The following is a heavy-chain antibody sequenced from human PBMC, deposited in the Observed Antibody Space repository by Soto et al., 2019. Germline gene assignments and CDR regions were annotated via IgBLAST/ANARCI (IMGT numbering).Heavy chain of an antibody. D-gene: IGHD2-8*01. V-gene: IGHV1-18*01. CDR2: IRSYNNST. Sequence: QVQLVQSGAEVKKPGASVKVSCKASGYTFTSYGVNWVRQAPGQGLEWMGWIRSYNNSTNYAQKLQGRVTMTTDTSTNAAYMELRSLRSDDTAVYYCARHGNGDDYWGQGTLVTVSS. J-gene: IGHJ4*02. CDR3: ARHGNGDDY. CDR1: GYTFTSYG.